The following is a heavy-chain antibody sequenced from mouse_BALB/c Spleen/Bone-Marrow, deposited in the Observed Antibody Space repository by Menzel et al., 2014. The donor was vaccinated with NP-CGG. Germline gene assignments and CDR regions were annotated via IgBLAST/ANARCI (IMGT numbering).Heavy chain of an antibody. D-gene: IGHD2-3*01. V-gene: IGHV5-6-4*01. Sequence: VQLKQSGGGLVKPGGSLKLSCAASGFTFSSYTMSWVRQTPEKRLEWVATITSGGGYAYYPDSVKGRFTISRDNAKNTLYLQMSSLKSEDTAMYYCARGLYDGYSYYAMDYWGQGTSVTVSS. CDR3: ARGLYDGYSYYAMDY. J-gene: IGHJ4*01. CDR1: GFTFSSYT. CDR2: ITSGGGYA.